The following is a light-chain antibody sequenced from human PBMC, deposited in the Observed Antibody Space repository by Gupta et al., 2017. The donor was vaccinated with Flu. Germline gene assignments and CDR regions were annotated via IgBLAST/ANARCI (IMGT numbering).Light chain of an antibody. CDR3: QQYSTYSAGT. CDR1: QSISSL. Sequence: DIQMTQSPSTLSASVGDRVTITCRASQSISSLLAWYQQKPGKAPKLLIYKASTLESGVPPRFSGSGSGTEFTLTISCLQPDDFATYYCQQYSTYSAGTFGQGTKVEIK. CDR2: KAS. V-gene: IGKV1-5*03. J-gene: IGKJ1*01.